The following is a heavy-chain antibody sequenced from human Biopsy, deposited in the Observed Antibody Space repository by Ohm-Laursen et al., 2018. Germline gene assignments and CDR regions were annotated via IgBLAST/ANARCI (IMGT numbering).Heavy chain of an antibody. CDR3: ARALGGYDLSAYYIDS. CDR2: IYYSVMT. J-gene: IGHJ4*02. CDR1: GDSVTKYY. V-gene: IGHV4-59*02. Sequence: SDTLSLTCSVSGDSVTKYYWSWIRQPPGKGLEWIGHIYYSVMTNYNPSLQSRVSISVDTSRNQVSLTLRSVTAADTAVYYCARALGGYDLSAYYIDSWGQGTLVTVSS. D-gene: IGHD3-22*01.